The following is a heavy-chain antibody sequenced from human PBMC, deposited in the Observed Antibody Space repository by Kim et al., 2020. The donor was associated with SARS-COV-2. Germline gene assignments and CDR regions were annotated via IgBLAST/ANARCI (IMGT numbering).Heavy chain of an antibody. CDR2: ISAYNGNT. V-gene: IGHV1-18*01. J-gene: IGHJ6*02. CDR1: GYTFTSYG. D-gene: IGHD3-22*01. CDR3: ARVRGGNYYDSSGYYPSYYYYYGMDV. Sequence: ASVKVSCKASGYTFTSYGISWVRQAPGQGLEWMGWISAYNGNTNYAQKLQGRVIMTTDTSTSTAYMELRSLRSDDTAVYYCARVRGGNYYDSSGYYPSYYYYYGMDVWGQGTTVTVSS.